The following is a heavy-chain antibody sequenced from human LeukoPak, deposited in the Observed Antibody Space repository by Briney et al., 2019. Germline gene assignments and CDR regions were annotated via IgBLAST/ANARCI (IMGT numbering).Heavy chain of an antibody. D-gene: IGHD4-17*01. CDR1: GLTFSSYW. CDR3: AREIIMTTVTTVRVSYYYYGMDV. J-gene: IGHJ6*02. CDR2: IKQDGSEK. V-gene: IGHV3-7*03. Sequence: PGGSLRLSCAASGLTFSSYWMSWVRQAPGKGLEWVANIKQDGSEKYYVDSVKGRFTISRDNAKNSLYLQMNSLRAEDTAVYYCAREIIMTTVTTVRVSYYYYGMDVWGQGTTVTVSS.